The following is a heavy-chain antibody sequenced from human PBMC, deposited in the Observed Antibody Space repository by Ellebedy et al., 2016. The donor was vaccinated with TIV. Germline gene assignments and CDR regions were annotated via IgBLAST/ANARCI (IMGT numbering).Heavy chain of an antibody. CDR3: ARDFPGDILTGSPRAPFDY. CDR2: ISAYNGNT. D-gene: IGHD3-9*01. J-gene: IGHJ4*02. V-gene: IGHV1-18*01. Sequence: ASVKVSXXASGYTFTSYAMHWVRQAPGQGLEWMGWISAYNGNTNYAQKFQGRVTMTTDTSTSTTYMELRSLRSDDTAMYYCARDFPGDILTGSPRAPFDYWGQGTLVTVSS. CDR1: GYTFTSYA.